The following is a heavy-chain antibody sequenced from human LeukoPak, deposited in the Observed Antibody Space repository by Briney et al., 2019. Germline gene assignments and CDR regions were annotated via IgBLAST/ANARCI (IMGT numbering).Heavy chain of an antibody. CDR1: GFTFRNYD. V-gene: IGHV3-23*01. J-gene: IGHJ4*02. CDR3: ANEGTFYSDY. Sequence: GGSLRLSCAASGFTFRNYDMSWVRQAPGRGLEWVSAISGSGDSTSYADSVKGRFTISRDNSKNTFYLYMNSLRAEDTAIYYCANEGTFYSDYWGQGTLVAVSS. CDR2: ISGSGDST. D-gene: IGHD1/OR15-1a*01.